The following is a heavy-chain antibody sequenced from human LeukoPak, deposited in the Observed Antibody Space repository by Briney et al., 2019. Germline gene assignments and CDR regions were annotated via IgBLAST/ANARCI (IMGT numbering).Heavy chain of an antibody. CDR3: AKDRYSSGWLGDY. J-gene: IGHJ4*02. CDR2: ISSSSSTI. V-gene: IGHV3-48*01. Sequence: GGSLRLSCAASGFTFSTYSTNWVRQAPGKGLEWVSYISSSSSTIYYADSVKGRFTISRDNAKNSLYLQMNSLRAEDTAVYYCAKDRYSSGWLGDYWGQGTLVTVSS. D-gene: IGHD6-19*01. CDR1: GFTFSTYS.